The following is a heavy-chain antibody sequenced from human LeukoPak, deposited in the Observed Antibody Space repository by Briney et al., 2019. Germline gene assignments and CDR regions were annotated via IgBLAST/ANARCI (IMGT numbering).Heavy chain of an antibody. J-gene: IGHJ4*02. CDR1: GFTFSSYS. D-gene: IGHD6-13*01. V-gene: IGHV3-21*01. CDR2: ISSSSSYI. Sequence: GGSLRLSCAASGFTFSSYSMNWVRQAPGKGLEWVSSISSSSSYIYYADSVKGRFTISRDNAKNSLYLQMNSLRAEDTAVYYCARVEDSSSHGFLLDYWGQGTLVTVSS. CDR3: ARVEDSSSHGFLLDY.